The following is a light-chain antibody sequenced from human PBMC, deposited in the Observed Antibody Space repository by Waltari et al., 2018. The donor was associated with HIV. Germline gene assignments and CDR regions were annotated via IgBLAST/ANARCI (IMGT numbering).Light chain of an antibody. Sequence: QSVLTQPPSASGTPGQRVTISCSGSSPHIGRNTVNWYQQLPGTAPKLIIYNNNQRPSWVPDRFSGSKSGTSASLAISGLHSDDEAHYYCGVWDDSLNGQVFGGGTKLTVL. CDR3: GVWDDSLNGQV. J-gene: IGLJ2*01. V-gene: IGLV1-44*01. CDR2: NNN. CDR1: SPHIGRNT.